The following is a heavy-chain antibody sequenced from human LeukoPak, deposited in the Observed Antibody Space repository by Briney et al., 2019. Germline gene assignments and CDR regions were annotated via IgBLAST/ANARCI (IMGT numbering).Heavy chain of an antibody. J-gene: IGHJ4*02. CDR3: ARHVSSGWYSLDY. CDR1: GGSISSYY. CDR2: IYYSGST. Sequence: PSETLSLTCTASGGSISSYYWSWIRQPPGKGLEWIGYIYYSGSTDYNPSLKSRVTISVDTSKNQFSLKLSSVTAADTAVYYCARHVSSGWYSLDYWGQGTLVTVSS. V-gene: IGHV4-59*08. D-gene: IGHD6-19*01.